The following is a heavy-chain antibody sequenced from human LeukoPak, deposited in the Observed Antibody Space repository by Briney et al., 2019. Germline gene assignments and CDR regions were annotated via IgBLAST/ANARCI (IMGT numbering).Heavy chain of an antibody. CDR1: GGSISSYY. J-gene: IGHJ4*02. CDR3: ARGRGRDVVVPAAIED. CDR2: IYTSGST. D-gene: IGHD2-2*02. V-gene: IGHV4-4*07. Sequence: SETLSLTCTVSGGSISSYYWSWIRQPAGKGLEWIGRIYTSGSTNYNPSLKSRVSMSVDTSKNQFSLKLSSVTAADTAVYYCARGRGRDVVVPAAIEDWGQGTLVTVSS.